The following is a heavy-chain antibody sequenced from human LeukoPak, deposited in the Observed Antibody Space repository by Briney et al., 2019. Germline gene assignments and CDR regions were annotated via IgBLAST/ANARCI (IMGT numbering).Heavy chain of an antibody. CDR3: ARHVGRITAADTRWFDP. CDR2: IYPGDSDT. J-gene: IGHJ5*02. D-gene: IGHD6-13*01. CDR1: GYSFTSQW. Sequence: GESLKISCKGSGYSFTSQWIGWVRQMPGKVLEWMGFIYPGDSDTRYSPSFQGQVTISADKSISTAYLQWNSLKASDTAMYYCARHVGRITAADTRWFDPWGQGTLVTVSS. V-gene: IGHV5-51*01.